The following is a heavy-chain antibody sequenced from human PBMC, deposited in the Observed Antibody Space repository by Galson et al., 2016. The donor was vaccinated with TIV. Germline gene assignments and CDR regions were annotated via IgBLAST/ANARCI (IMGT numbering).Heavy chain of an antibody. J-gene: IGHJ6*02. Sequence: SVKVSCKVSGHTLKELNIQWVRQAPGKGLEWMGGFDPEDGQTTYTQKLQGRVTMTEDTSTDTAYMELSSLTSEDTAVYYCATEPRDVQWSNGEFYFGLDVWGQWTTVIVS. CDR2: FDPEDGQT. V-gene: IGHV1-24*01. D-gene: IGHD3-10*01. CDR1: GHTLKELN. CDR3: ATEPRDVQWSNGEFYFGLDV.